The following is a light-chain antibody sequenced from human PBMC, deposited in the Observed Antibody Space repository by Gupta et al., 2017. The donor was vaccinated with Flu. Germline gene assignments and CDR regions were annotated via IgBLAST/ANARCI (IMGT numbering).Light chain of an antibody. J-gene: IGKJ2*01. CDR1: QSVNSN. V-gene: IGKV3-15*01. CDR3: QHYNNWPPMYT. CDR2: GAS. Sequence: EVVMTQSPATLSVSPGEGATLSCRASQSVNSNLAWYQQKPGQAPRILIYGASTRATGIPARFRGSGSGTEFTLSISSLQSEDFAVYFCQHYNNWPPMYTFGQGTKLEIK.